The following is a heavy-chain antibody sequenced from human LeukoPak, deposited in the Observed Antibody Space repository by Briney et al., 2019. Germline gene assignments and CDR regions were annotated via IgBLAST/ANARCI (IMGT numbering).Heavy chain of an antibody. Sequence: GGSLRLSCAASGFSFSSSAMHWVRQAPGKGLDWVAFIHYDGNNKYYADSVKGRFTISRDNSKNTVYLQMNSLRPEDTAVYYCARDKIVGATIFDYWGQGTLVTVSS. V-gene: IGHV3-30*02. CDR3: ARDKIVGATIFDY. J-gene: IGHJ4*02. CDR1: GFSFSSSA. D-gene: IGHD1-26*01. CDR2: IHYDGNNK.